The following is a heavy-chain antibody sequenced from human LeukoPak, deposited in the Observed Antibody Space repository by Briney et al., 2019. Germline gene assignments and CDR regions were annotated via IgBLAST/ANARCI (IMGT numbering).Heavy chain of an antibody. CDR1: AFIFSGHW. CDR3: ARDSRSWAQTYYYYYGMDV. V-gene: IGHV3-7*03. D-gene: IGHD1-26*01. Sequence: GGSLRLSCEGSAFIFSGHWMNWVRQTPGKGLEWVASIKEDGSERQYVDSVKGRFSISRDNTKGSLFLQLNSLRAEDTAVYYCARDSRSWAQTYYYYYGMDVWGQGTTVTASS. CDR2: IKEDGSER. J-gene: IGHJ6*02.